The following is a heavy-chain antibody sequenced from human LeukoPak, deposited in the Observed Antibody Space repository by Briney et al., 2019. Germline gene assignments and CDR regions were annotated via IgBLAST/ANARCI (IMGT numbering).Heavy chain of an antibody. V-gene: IGHV4-59*04. CDR1: GGSISSYY. CDR3: ASQGSLSGSGSYSLDY. D-gene: IGHD3-10*01. CDR2: IYHSGST. J-gene: IGHJ4*02. Sequence: PSETLSLTCTVSGGSISSYYWSWIRQPPGKGLEWIGYIYHSGSTYYNPSLKSRVTISVDRSKNQFSLKLSSVTAADTAVCYCASQGSLSGSGSYSLDYWGQGTLVTVSS.